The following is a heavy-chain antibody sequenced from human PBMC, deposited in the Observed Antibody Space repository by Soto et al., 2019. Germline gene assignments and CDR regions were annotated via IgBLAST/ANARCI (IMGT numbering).Heavy chain of an antibody. V-gene: IGHV6-1*01. CDR1: GDSVSSNSAC. J-gene: IGHJ6*02. D-gene: IGHD3-10*01. CDR2: TYYKSKWNN. CDR3: TGITWFRGMDV. Sequence: EILSLTCVISGDSVSSNSACWNWIRQSPSRGLEWLGRTYYKSKWNNDYALSVKSRITINPDTSKNQFSLHLYSVTPEDTAVYYCTGITWFRGMDVWGQGTPVTVS.